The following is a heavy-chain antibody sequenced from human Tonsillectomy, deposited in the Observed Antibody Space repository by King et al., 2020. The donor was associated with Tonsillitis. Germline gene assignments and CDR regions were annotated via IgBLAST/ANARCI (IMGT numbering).Heavy chain of an antibody. J-gene: IGHJ4*02. D-gene: IGHD5-18*01. Sequence: VQLVESGGGLVKPGGSLRLSCVASGFTFSSYSMNWVRQAPGKGLEWVLSISSSSSYIYYADSVKGRFTISRDNAKNSLYLQMNSLRAEDTAVYYCARGGYSYGFARGDYFDYWGQGTLVTVSS. CDR1: GFTFSSYS. CDR3: ARGGYSYGFARGDYFDY. CDR2: ISSSSSYI. V-gene: IGHV3-21*01.